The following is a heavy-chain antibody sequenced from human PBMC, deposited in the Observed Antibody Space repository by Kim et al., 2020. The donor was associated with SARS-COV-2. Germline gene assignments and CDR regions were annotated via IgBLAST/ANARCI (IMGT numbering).Heavy chain of an antibody. Sequence: GGPLRLSCAASGFTFSSFEMNWVRQAPGKGLEWLSYISDSGSTIYYADSVRGRFTISRDNANNSLYLEMNSLRVEDTAVYYCARAPYCTTGSCYDDSWGQGTLVTVSS. J-gene: IGHJ5*02. CDR1: GFTFSSFE. V-gene: IGHV3-48*03. CDR3: ARAPYCTTGSCYDDS. CDR2: ISDSGSTI. D-gene: IGHD2-15*01.